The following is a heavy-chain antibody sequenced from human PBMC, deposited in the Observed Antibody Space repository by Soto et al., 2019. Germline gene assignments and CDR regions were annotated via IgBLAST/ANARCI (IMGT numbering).Heavy chain of an antibody. V-gene: IGHV3-30-3*01. Sequence: PGGSLRLTCAASGFTFSSYAMHWVRQAPGKGLEWVAVISYDGSNKYYADSVKGRFTISRDNSKNTLYLQMNGLRAEDTAVYYCARDQGYCSGGSCGSGAFDIWGQGTMVTVSS. J-gene: IGHJ3*02. D-gene: IGHD2-15*01. CDR1: GFTFSSYA. CDR2: ISYDGSNK. CDR3: ARDQGYCSGGSCGSGAFDI.